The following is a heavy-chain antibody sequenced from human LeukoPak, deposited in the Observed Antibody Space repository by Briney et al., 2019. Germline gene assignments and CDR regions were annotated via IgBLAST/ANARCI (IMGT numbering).Heavy chain of an antibody. CDR3: ARDKDWAFDY. CDR1: GFTFSSYW. V-gene: IGHV3-21*05. Sequence: GGSLRLSCAASGFTFSSYWMSWVRQAPGKGLEWVSHIRSSGDDIRYADSVKGRFTISRDDAKNSLFLQMNSLRAEDTAVYYCARDKDWAFDYWGQGTLVTVSS. J-gene: IGHJ4*02. D-gene: IGHD3/OR15-3a*01. CDR2: IRSSGDDI.